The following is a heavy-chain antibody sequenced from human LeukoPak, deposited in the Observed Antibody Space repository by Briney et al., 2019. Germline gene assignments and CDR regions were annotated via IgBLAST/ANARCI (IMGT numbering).Heavy chain of an antibody. CDR1: GFTFSSYA. CDR3: ARDPIAAPWYYYYMDV. CDR2: IKQDGSEK. Sequence: GGSLRLSCAASGFTFSSYAMSWVRQAPGKGLEWVANIKQDGSEKYYVDSVKGRFTISRDNAKNSLYLQMNSLRAEDTAVYYCARDPIAAPWYYYYMDVWGKGTTVTVSS. D-gene: IGHD6-13*01. J-gene: IGHJ6*03. V-gene: IGHV3-7*01.